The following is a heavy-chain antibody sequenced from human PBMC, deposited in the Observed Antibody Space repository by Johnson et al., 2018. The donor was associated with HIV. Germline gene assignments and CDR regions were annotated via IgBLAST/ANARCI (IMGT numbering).Heavy chain of an antibody. V-gene: IGHV3-74*02. CDR3: ARYYDYVWGNPATHDAFDI. CDR2: INNDGSST. Sequence: VQLVESGGGVVQPGRSLRLSCAASGFIFSSYWMHWVRQVPGKGLVWVSRINNDGSSTRYADSVKGRFTISRDNAKKTLYLQMNSLRAEDTAVYYFARYYDYVWGNPATHDAFDIWGQGTMVTVSS. CDR1: GFIFSSYW. D-gene: IGHD3-16*01. J-gene: IGHJ3*02.